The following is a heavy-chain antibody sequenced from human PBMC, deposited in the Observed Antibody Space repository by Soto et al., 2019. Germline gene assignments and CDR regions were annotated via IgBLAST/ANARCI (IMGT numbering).Heavy chain of an antibody. D-gene: IGHD5-18*01. CDR3: ARRGYSYGLDV. V-gene: IGHV5-51*01. CDR1: GYNFATYW. Sequence: GESLKISCKGSGYNFATYWIAWVRQLPGKGPEWMGIIYPGDSDTSYSPSFQGQVTISVDKSISTAYLQWNSLKASDTAVYYCARRGYSYGLDVWGQGTKVTVSS. J-gene: IGHJ6*02. CDR2: IYPGDSDT.